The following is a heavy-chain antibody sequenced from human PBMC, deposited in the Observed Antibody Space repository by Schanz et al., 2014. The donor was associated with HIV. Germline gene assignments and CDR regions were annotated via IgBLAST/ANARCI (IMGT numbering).Heavy chain of an antibody. CDR2: INHSGNT. Sequence: QVQLQQWGAGLLKPSETLSLTCVVYGGSFSAYYWSWIRQPPGKGLEWIGKINHSGNTNYNPSLKSRVTISVDPSKNQFPLKMSSVTAADTAVYYCARGPWAGSGSYPLDYWGQGTLVTVSS. V-gene: IGHV4-34*01. D-gene: IGHD3-10*01. J-gene: IGHJ4*02. CDR1: GGSFSAYY. CDR3: ARGPWAGSGSYPLDY.